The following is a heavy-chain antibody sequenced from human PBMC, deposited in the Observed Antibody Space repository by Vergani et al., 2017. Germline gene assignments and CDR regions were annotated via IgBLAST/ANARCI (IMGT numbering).Heavy chain of an antibody. Sequence: EVQLVESGGGLVQPGGSLRLSCAASGFTVSSNYMSWVRQAPGKGLEWVSVIYSGGSTYYADSVKGRFTISRDNSKNTLYLQMNSLRAEDTAVYYCARDQGDRITGTTXFDPWGQGTLVTVSS. J-gene: IGHJ5*02. CDR1: GFTVSSNY. V-gene: IGHV3-66*02. CDR2: IYSGGST. D-gene: IGHD1-7*01. CDR3: ARDQGDRITGTTXFDP.